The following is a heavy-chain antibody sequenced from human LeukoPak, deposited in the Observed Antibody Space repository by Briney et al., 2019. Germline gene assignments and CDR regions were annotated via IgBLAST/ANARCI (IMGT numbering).Heavy chain of an antibody. CDR3: ARLHHDSSGYYLDY. CDR2: IYSADTT. J-gene: IGHJ4*02. CDR1: GFTVSSNF. D-gene: IGHD3-22*01. Sequence: PGGSLRLSCAASGFTVSSNFMSWVRQAPGKGLEWVSVIYSADTTYYADSVKGRFTISRDNSKNTLYLQINSLRVEDTAVYYCARLHHDSSGYYLDYWGQGTLVTVSS. V-gene: IGHV3-53*01.